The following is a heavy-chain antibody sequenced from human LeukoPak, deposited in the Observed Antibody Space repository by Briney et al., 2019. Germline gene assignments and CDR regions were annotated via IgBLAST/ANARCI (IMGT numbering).Heavy chain of an antibody. CDR2: ISGSGSST. CDR1: GFTFKNYA. J-gene: IGHJ4*02. Sequence: GGSLRLSCAASGFTFKNYAMSWVRQAPGKGLEWVSGISGSGSSTNYADSVKGRFTISRDNSENTLYLQMNSLRADDTAVYYCADGLGRTFDYWGQGTLVTVSS. V-gene: IGHV3-23*01. D-gene: IGHD3-16*01. CDR3: ADGLGRTFDY.